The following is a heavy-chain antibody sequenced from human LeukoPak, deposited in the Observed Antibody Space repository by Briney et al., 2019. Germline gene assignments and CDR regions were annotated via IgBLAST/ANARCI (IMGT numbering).Heavy chain of an antibody. CDR3: ARDTVYGSGLSYYYYYYMDV. D-gene: IGHD3-10*01. Sequence: SETLSLTCTVSGGSISSSSYYWGWIRQPPGKGLEWIGSIYYSGSTYYNPSLKSRVTMSVDTSKNQFSLKLSSVTAADTAVYYCARDTVYGSGLSYYYYYYMDVWGKGTTVTISS. CDR2: IYYSGST. CDR1: GGSISSSSYY. J-gene: IGHJ6*03. V-gene: IGHV4-39*07.